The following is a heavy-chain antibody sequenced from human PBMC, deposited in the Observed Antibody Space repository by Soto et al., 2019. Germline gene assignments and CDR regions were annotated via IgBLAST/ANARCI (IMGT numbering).Heavy chain of an antibody. CDR3: AATTVTAAGYYYGMDV. V-gene: IGHV4-31*03. CDR2: IHHSGSI. Sequence: LSLTCSDSGGSFSSGAYYWSWIRQHPGKGLEWIGYIHHSGSISYNPSLKSRLSISVDTSKNQFSLYLSSVTAADTAIYYCAATTVTAAGYYYGMDVWGQGTTVTVSS. CDR1: GGSFSSGAYY. D-gene: IGHD2-21*02. J-gene: IGHJ6*02.